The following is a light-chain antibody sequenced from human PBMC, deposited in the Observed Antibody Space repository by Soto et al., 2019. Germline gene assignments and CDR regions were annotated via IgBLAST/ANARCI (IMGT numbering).Light chain of an antibody. J-gene: IGKJ4*01. CDR1: QSVSDNY. CDR2: GAS. Sequence: EIVLTQSPGALSLSPGERATLSCRASQSVSDNYLAWYQQKPGQAPRLLIYGASTRATGIPARFSGSGSGTDLTLPISRLEPENFAVYYCQQYGGSPRVSFGGGTKVEIK. V-gene: IGKV3-20*01. CDR3: QQYGGSPRVS.